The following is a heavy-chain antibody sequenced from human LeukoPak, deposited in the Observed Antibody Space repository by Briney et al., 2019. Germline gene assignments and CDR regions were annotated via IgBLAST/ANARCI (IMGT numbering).Heavy chain of an antibody. J-gene: IGHJ4*02. CDR1: GGSISITNYY. V-gene: IGHV4-30-4*01. CDR2: ISYTGST. CDR3: ARTFSFRYGDYFDY. D-gene: IGHD4-17*01. Sequence: KTSETLSLTCTVSGGSISITNYYWTWIRQSPGKGLEWIVYISYTGSTYYNLSLKSRVTVSVDTSKNQFSLNLSSVTAADTAVYYCARTFSFRYGDYFDYWGQGTLVTVSS.